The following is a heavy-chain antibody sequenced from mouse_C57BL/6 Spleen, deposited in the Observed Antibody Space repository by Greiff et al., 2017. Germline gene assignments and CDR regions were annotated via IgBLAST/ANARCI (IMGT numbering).Heavy chain of an antibody. CDR2: ISAGGSYT. CDR3: ASSLYFDY. J-gene: IGHJ2*01. Sequence: EVMLVESGGGLVKPGGSLKLSCAASGFTFSSYAMSWVRQTPEKRLEWVATISAGGSYTYYPDNVKGRFTISRDNAKNNLYLQMSHLKSEDTAMYYCASSLYFDYWGQGTTLTVSS. CDR1: GFTFSSYA. V-gene: IGHV5-4*03.